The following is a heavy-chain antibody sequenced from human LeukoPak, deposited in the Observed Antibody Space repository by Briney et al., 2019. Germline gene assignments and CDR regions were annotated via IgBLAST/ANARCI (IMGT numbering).Heavy chain of an antibody. CDR2: ISSSSDYI. CDR1: GFSFSSYS. D-gene: IGHD1-26*01. J-gene: IGHJ4*02. V-gene: IGHV3-21*01. Sequence: AGSLTLSCAASGFSFSSYSMNWVRQAPGKGLEWVASISSSSDYIHYADSMKARFTTSRDNAKNSLYLQMNSLRAEDTAVYYCARDPWGALGYWGLGTLVTVSS. CDR3: ARDPWGALGY.